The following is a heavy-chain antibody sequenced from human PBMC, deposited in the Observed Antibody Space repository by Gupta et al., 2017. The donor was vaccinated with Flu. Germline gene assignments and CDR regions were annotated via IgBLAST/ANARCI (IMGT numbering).Heavy chain of an antibody. CDR2: IHTNTGNP. Sequence: QVQLIQSGSEVKEPGASVKISCKASGYTLTNFAIHWVRQAPGQGLEWLGWIHTNTGNPTYGQGLTGRLVFSLGTSVRTASLQITNLKAEDTGVYYCAKGRDWNDVDWFDPWGQGTLVTVSS. CDR1: GYTLTNFA. J-gene: IGHJ5*02. CDR3: AKGRDWNDVDWFDP. V-gene: IGHV7-4-1*02. D-gene: IGHD2-21*01.